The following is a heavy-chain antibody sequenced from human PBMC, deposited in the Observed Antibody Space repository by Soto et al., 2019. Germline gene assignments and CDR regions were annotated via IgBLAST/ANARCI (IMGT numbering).Heavy chain of an antibody. CDR2: ISGSGGST. CDR1: GFTFSSYA. Sequence: GGSLRLSCAASGFTFSSYAMSWVRQAPGKGLEWVSAISGSGGSTYYADSVKGRFTISRDNSKNTLYLQMNSLRAEDTAVSYCAKNYCSSTSCPYAPFDFWGQGTLVTVSS. CDR3: AKNYCSSTSCPYAPFDF. J-gene: IGHJ4*02. V-gene: IGHV3-23*01. D-gene: IGHD2-2*01.